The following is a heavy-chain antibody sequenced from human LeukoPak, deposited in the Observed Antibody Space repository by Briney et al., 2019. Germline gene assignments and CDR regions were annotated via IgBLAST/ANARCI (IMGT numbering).Heavy chain of an antibody. CDR2: ISTSGSSF. Sequence: GGSLRLSRSASGFTFSTYEMNWVRQAPGKGLEWVSYISTSGSSFSYADSVKGRFTISRDNGKDSLFLQMNSLRGEDTAIYYCARELGARYFDLWGRGTLVTVSS. CDR1: GFTFSTYE. CDR3: ARELGARYFDL. J-gene: IGHJ2*01. V-gene: IGHV3-48*03. D-gene: IGHD1-26*01.